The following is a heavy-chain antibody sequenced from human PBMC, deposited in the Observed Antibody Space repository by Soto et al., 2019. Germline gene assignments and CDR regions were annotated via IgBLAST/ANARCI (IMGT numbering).Heavy chain of an antibody. D-gene: IGHD6-13*01. J-gene: IGHJ6*02. CDR3: ASKGEAAADLSLDV. CDR1: GGTFSSYA. V-gene: IGHV1-69*06. Sequence: SVKVSCKASGGTFSSYAISWVRQAPGQGLEWMGGIIPIFGTANYAQKFQGRVTITADKSTSTAYMELSSLRSEDTAVYYCASKGEAAADLSLDVWGQGTTVTVSS. CDR2: IIPIFGTA.